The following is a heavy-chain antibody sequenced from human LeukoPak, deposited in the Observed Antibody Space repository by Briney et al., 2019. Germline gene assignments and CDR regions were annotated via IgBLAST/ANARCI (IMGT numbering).Heavy chain of an antibody. Sequence: SETLSLTCAVYGGSFSGYYWSWIRQPPGKGLEWIGEINHSGSTNYNPSLKSRVTISVDTSKNQFSLKLSSVTAADTAVYYCARDLSDPGTWDAFDIWGQGTMVTVSS. CDR1: GGSFSGYY. J-gene: IGHJ3*02. CDR3: ARDLSDPGTWDAFDI. D-gene: IGHD1/OR15-1a*01. CDR2: INHSGST. V-gene: IGHV4-34*01.